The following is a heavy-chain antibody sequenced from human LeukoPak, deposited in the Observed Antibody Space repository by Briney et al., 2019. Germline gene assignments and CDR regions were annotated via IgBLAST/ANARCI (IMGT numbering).Heavy chain of an antibody. CDR3: ARHDSSGWDNWFDP. J-gene: IGHJ5*02. Sequence: SETLSLTCTVSGGSISSSSYYWGWIRQPPGRGLEWIGSIYYSGSTYYNPSLKSRVTISVDTSKNQFSLKLSSVTAADTAVYYCARHDSSGWDNWFDPWGQGTLVTVSS. CDR1: GGSISSSSYY. CDR2: IYYSGST. D-gene: IGHD6-19*01. V-gene: IGHV4-39*01.